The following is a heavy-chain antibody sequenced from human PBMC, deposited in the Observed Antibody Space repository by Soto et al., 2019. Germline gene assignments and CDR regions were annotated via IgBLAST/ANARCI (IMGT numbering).Heavy chain of an antibody. CDR2: INWNSGSI. CDR1: GFTFDDYA. V-gene: IGHV3-9*01. CDR3: VRGGAARPDY. Sequence: GGSLRLSCAASGFTFDDYAMHWVRQVPGKGLEWVSGINWNSGSIGYGDSVKGRFAISRDNAKNSLHLQMNSLSAEDTAFYYCVRGGAARPDYWGRGTMVTVSS. D-gene: IGHD6-6*01. J-gene: IGHJ4*02.